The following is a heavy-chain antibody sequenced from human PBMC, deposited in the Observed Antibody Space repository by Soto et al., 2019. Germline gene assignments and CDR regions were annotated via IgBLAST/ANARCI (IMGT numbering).Heavy chain of an antibody. Sequence: PSVTLSLTCTVSGGSISSYYWSWIRQPPGKGLEWIGYIYYSGSTNYNPSLKSRVTISVDTSKNQFSLKLSSVTAADTAVYYCARGQNPRSGWPFNWFDPWGQGTLVTVSS. D-gene: IGHD6-19*01. CDR1: GGSISSYY. J-gene: IGHJ5*02. V-gene: IGHV4-59*01. CDR2: IYYSGST. CDR3: ARGQNPRSGWPFNWFDP.